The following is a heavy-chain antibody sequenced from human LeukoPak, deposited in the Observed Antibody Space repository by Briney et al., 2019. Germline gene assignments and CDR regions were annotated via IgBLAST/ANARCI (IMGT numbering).Heavy chain of an antibody. CDR1: GFTFGTSA. V-gene: IGHV3-23*01. CDR2: ITSGDGSP. Sequence: PGGSLRLSCAAPGFTFGTSAMSWVRQTPEKGLEWVSTITSGDGSPYYADSVKGRFTISRDNSNNMLYLQMNSLRAEDTAVYYCTKRGAYYVDYWGRGIPVTVSS. CDR3: TKRGAYYVDY. D-gene: IGHD3-16*01. J-gene: IGHJ4*02.